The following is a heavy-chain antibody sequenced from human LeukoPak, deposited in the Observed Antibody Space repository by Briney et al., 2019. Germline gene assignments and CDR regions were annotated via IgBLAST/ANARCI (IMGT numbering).Heavy chain of an antibody. D-gene: IGHD2-15*01. J-gene: IGHJ4*02. Sequence: SETLSLTCAVSGGSISSNNWWSWVRQPPGKGLEWIGEIYHSGGTNYNPSLKSRVTLSIDKSKSQFSLQLYSVTAADTAVYYCARGVVAVSNFDYWGQGTLVTVSS. CDR1: GGSISSNNW. V-gene: IGHV4-4*02. CDR2: IYHSGGT. CDR3: ARGVVAVSNFDY.